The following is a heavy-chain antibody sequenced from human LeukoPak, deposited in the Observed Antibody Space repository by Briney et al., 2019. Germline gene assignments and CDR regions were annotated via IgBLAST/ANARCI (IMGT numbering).Heavy chain of an antibody. V-gene: IGHV4-34*01. J-gene: IGHJ4*02. CDR2: INHSGST. Sequence: SETLSLTCAVYGGSLSGYYWSWIRQPPGKGLEWIGEINHSGSTNYNPSLKSRVTISVDTSKNQFSLKLSSVTAADTAVYYCARGLGVYSSGWFFDYWGQGTLVTVSS. CDR3: ARGLGVYSSGWFFDY. CDR1: GGSLSGYY. D-gene: IGHD6-19*01.